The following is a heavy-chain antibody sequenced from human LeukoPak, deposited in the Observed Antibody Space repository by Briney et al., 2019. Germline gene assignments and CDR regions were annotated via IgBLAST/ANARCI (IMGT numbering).Heavy chain of an antibody. V-gene: IGHV4-39*01. CDR3: ARRPNLPADDGDYWRFDV. D-gene: IGHD4-17*01. CDR2: VYYSGGT. J-gene: IGHJ3*01. Sequence: SETLSLTCSISGVSISRSFYYWGWIRQPPGKRLEWIGNVYYSGGTYYNPPLKSRVSMSVDTSQNQFSLTLTSVTAADTAVYFCARRPNLPADDGDYWRFDVWGQGRRVTVSS. CDR1: GVSISRSFYY.